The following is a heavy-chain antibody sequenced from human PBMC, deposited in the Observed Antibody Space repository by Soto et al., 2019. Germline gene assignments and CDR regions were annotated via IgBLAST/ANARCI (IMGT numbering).Heavy chain of an antibody. J-gene: IGHJ4*02. CDR3: ARRYGASFDY. D-gene: IGHD4-17*01. V-gene: IGHV4-59*01. CDR1: GGSISSYY. CDR2: IYYSGST. Sequence: SETLSLTCTVSGGSISSYYWSWIRQPPGKGLEWIGYIYYSGSTNYNPSLKSRVTISVDTSKNQFSLKLRSVTAADTAVYYCARRYGASFDYWGQGTLVTVSS.